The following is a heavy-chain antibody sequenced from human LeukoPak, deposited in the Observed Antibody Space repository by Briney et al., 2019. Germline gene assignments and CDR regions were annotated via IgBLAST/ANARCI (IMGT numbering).Heavy chain of an antibody. Sequence: GRSLRLSCAASGFTFNSYGMHWVRQAPGKGLEWVAVILYDGSNEYYADSVKGRFTISRDNSKNTLYLQMNSPRVEDTAVYYCAKPTGLWFGELPLDYWGQGTLVTVSS. D-gene: IGHD3-10*01. V-gene: IGHV3-30*18. J-gene: IGHJ4*02. CDR1: GFTFNSYG. CDR2: ILYDGSNE. CDR3: AKPTGLWFGELPLDY.